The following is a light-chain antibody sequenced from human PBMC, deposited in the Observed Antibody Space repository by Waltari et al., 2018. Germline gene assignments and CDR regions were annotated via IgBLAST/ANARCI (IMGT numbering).Light chain of an antibody. Sequence: QSVLTQPPSASGTPGQRVTISCSGSSLHVDSNAVNRDQNHPVTTPKLLIYNINYRPSGVPDRFSGSTSGTSASLAISGLQSEDEAEYYCAAWDDSRSGWVFGGGTKVTVL. J-gene: IGLJ3*02. CDR2: NIN. CDR3: AAWDDSRSGWV. CDR1: SLHVDSNA. V-gene: IGLV1-44*01.